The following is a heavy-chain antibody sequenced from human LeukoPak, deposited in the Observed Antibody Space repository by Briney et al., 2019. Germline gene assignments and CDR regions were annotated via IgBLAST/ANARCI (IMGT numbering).Heavy chain of an antibody. CDR3: ARDRGYYDYVWGSYRPIDY. D-gene: IGHD3-16*02. J-gene: IGHJ4*02. CDR1: GGTFSSYA. CDR2: IIPIFGTA. V-gene: IGHV1-69*13. Sequence: ASVKVSCKASGGTFSSYAISWVRQAPGQGLEWMGEIIPIFGTANYAQKFQGRVTITADESTSTAYMELSSLRSDDTAVYYCARDRGYYDYVWGSYRPIDYWGQGTLVTVSS.